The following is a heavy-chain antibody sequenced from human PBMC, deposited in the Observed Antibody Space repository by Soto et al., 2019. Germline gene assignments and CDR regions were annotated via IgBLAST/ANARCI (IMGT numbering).Heavy chain of an antibody. CDR2: IYPGDSTT. V-gene: IGHV5-51*01. Sequence: PGASLTISCKVSGYSFTSYWIAWVRQMPGKGLEWMGIIYPGDSTTRYSPSFQGQVTISADKSINTAYLQWSSLKASDTAIYFCARPTGYSYGPTTAYYFDYWGQGTLVTVSS. J-gene: IGHJ4*02. D-gene: IGHD5-18*01. CDR3: ARPTGYSYGPTTAYYFDY. CDR1: GYSFTSYW.